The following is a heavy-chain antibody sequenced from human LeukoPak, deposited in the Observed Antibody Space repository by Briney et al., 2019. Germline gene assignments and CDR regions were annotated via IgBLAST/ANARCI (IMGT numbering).Heavy chain of an antibody. CDR1: GFTFSSYA. V-gene: IGHV3-23*01. D-gene: IGHD3-22*01. CDR2: ISGSGGST. CDR3: AKRARREVVITTSPFDY. J-gene: IGHJ4*02. Sequence: GGSLRLSCAASGFTFSSYAMSWVRQAPGKGLEWVSAISGSGGSTYYADSVKGRFTISRDNSKDTLYPQMNSLRAEDTAVYYCAKRARREVVITTSPFDYWGQGTLVTVSS.